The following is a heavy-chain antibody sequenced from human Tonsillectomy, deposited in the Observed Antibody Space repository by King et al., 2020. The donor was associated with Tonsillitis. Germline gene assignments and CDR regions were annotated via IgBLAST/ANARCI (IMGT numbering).Heavy chain of an antibody. D-gene: IGHD3-16*01. V-gene: IGHV4-39*07. CDR1: GGSISSSSYY. Sequence: QLQESGPGLVKPSETLSLTCTVSGGSISSSSYYWGWIRQPPGKGLEWIGSIYYSGSTYYNPSLKSRVTISVDPSKNQFSLKLSSVTAADTAVYYCARQLNLMITLGGDDYWGQGTLVTVSS. CDR2: IYYSGST. CDR3: ARQLNLMITLGGDDY. J-gene: IGHJ4*02.